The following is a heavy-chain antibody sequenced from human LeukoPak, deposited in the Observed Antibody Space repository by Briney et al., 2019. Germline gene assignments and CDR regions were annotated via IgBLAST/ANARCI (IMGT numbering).Heavy chain of an antibody. V-gene: IGHV1-18*01. D-gene: IGHD3-3*01. CDR1: GYTFTSYG. CDR3: ARENSEDFWSGYATQHNNWFDP. Sequence: ASVKVSCKASGYTFTSYGISWVRQAPGQGLESMGWISAYNGNTNYAQKLQGRVTMTTDTSTSTAYMELRSLRSDDTAVYYCARENSEDFWSGYATQHNNWFDPWGQGTLVTVSS. CDR2: ISAYNGNT. J-gene: IGHJ5*02.